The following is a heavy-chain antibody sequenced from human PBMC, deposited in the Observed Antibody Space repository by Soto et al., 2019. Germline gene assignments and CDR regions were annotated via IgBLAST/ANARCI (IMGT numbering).Heavy chain of an antibody. V-gene: IGHV4-39*02. CDR1: GGAISRSSYY. Sequence: QLQLQESGPGLVKSSETRSLTCTVAGGAISRSSYYWGWIRQPPGKGLEWIGSIYYSGSTYYNPSLKSRVTISVDTSKNHFSLKLSSVTAADTAVYYCATQEVGGSYVYTFDPWGQGTLVTVSS. CDR3: ATQEVGGSYVYTFDP. CDR2: IYYSGST. D-gene: IGHD1-26*01. J-gene: IGHJ5*02.